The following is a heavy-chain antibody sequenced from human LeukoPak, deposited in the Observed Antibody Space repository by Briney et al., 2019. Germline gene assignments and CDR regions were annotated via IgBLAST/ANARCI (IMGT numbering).Heavy chain of an antibody. CDR2: ISSSGSTI. Sequence: GGSLRLSCAASGFTFRSYEMNWVRQAPGKGLEWVSYISSSGSTIYYADSVKGRFTISRDNAKNSLYLQMNSLRAEDTAVYYCAKDPQTLTVRGNNNWFDPWGQGTLVTVSS. V-gene: IGHV3-48*03. D-gene: IGHD3-10*02. CDR1: GFTFRSYE. J-gene: IGHJ5*02. CDR3: AKDPQTLTVRGNNNWFDP.